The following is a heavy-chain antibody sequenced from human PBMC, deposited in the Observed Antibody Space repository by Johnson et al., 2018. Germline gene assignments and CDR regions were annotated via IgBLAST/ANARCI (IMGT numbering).Heavy chain of an antibody. D-gene: IGHD6-13*01. CDR2: IKSNTDGGTT. V-gene: IGHV3-15*07. CDR1: GFTFSNAW. CDR3: TSRPSTVEQQLVRGPFSYYYYMDV. Sequence: VQLVESGGGLVKPGGSLRLSCAASGFTFSNAWMNWVRQAPGKGLAWVGHIKSNTDGGTTDYAAPVKGTFTISRGDSKNTLYPQMKSLKTKETAVYYCTSRPSTVEQQLVRGPFSYYYYMDVWGKGTTVTVSS. J-gene: IGHJ6*03.